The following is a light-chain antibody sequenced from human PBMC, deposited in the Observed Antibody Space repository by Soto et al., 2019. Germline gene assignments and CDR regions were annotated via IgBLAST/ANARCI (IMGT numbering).Light chain of an antibody. CDR3: HQYNDWPRT. V-gene: IGKV3-15*01. J-gene: IGKJ1*01. Sequence: EIVMTQSPATLSVSPGERANLSCRATQSVSSRLAWYQQKPGQAPRILIYGASTRATGVPARFSGSGSGTEFTLTISSLQSEDFAVYYCHQYNDWPRTFGRGTKVDIK. CDR1: QSVSSR. CDR2: GAS.